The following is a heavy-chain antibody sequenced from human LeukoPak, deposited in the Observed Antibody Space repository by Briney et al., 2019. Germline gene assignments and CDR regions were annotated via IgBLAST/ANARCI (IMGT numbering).Heavy chain of an antibody. V-gene: IGHV4-39*01. CDR1: GGSVISDTYY. CDR2: IHYSEST. J-gene: IGHJ5*02. Sequence: SETLSLTCTVSGGSVISDTYYWGWIRQPPGKGLEWIGSIHYSESTYYTPSLKTRITMSVDTSKNQFSLKLWSVTAADTAVYFCVRHAKYNYFDPWGQGTLVTVSS. CDR3: VRHAKYNYFDP.